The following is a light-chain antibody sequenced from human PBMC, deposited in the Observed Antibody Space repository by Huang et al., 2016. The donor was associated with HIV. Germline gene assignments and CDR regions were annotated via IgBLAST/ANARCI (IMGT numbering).Light chain of an antibody. CDR2: DAS. CDR1: HDFSYY. Sequence: DIQMTQSPSCLSASVGNRVTITCEASHDFSYYLNWYQQKPGKAPKLLIYDASNLETGVPSRFSGSGSATDFTFSISSLQPEDIATYYCQQYDNLPLTFGGGTKVQIK. V-gene: IGKV1-33*01. CDR3: QQYDNLPLT. J-gene: IGKJ4*01.